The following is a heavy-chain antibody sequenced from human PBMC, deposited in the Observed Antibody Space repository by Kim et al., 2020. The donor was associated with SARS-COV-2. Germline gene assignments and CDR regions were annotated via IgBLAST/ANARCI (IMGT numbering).Heavy chain of an antibody. J-gene: IGHJ6*02. Sequence: GGSLRLSCAASGFTFNTYSMNWVRQAPGKGLEWISYISGIRSIIYYAESVKGRFTISRDNAKNSLYLQMNSLRDEDTAVYYCARDWSGVYGMDVWGQGTTVTVSS. CDR2: ISGIRSII. CDR1: GFTFNTYS. CDR3: ARDWSGVYGMDV. V-gene: IGHV3-48*02. D-gene: IGHD7-27*01.